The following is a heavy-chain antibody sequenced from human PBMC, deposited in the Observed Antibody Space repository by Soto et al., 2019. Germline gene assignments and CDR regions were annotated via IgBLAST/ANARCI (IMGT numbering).Heavy chain of an antibody. CDR3: FNGRYGSFDY. J-gene: IGHJ4*02. CDR1: GASVSSSPYY. Sequence: QLQLQESGPGLVKPWETLSLTCTVSGASVSSSPYYWGWVRQPPGKGLEWIGSVYRTGGTYYSPSLKSRVAISADPSKKHLSLNLESVTAADTAVYFCFNGRYGSFDYWGQGTLVTVSS. V-gene: IGHV4-39*02. CDR2: VYRTGGT. D-gene: IGHD3-10*01.